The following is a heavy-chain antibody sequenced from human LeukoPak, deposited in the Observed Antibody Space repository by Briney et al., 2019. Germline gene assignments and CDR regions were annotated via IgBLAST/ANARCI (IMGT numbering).Heavy chain of an antibody. CDR2: ISSSSSTI. V-gene: IGHV3-48*01. J-gene: IGHJ4*02. D-gene: IGHD7-27*01. CDR3: ARDVPTLGY. Sequence: GGALRLPCAASGFTFSSYSMNWVRQAPGKGLEWVSYISSSSSTIYYAGSVKGRFTISRDNAKNSLYLQMNSLRAEDTAVYYCARDVPTLGYWGQGTLVTVSS. CDR1: GFTFSSYS.